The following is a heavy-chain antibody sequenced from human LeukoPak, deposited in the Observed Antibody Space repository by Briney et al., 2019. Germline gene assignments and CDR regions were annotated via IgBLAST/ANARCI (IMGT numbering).Heavy chain of an antibody. CDR2: ISAYNGNT. CDR1: GYTFTSYG. CDR3: AGGNRHYYDSSGYYGY. Sequence: ASVKVSCKASGYTFTSYGISWVRQAPGQGLEWMGWISAYNGNTNYAQKLQGRVTMTTDTSTSTAYMELRSLRSDDTAVYYCAGGNRHYYDSSGYYGYWGQGTLVTVSS. D-gene: IGHD3-22*01. V-gene: IGHV1-18*01. J-gene: IGHJ4*02.